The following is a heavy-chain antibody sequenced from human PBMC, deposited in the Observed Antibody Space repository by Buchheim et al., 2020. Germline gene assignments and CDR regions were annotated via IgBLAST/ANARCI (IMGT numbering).Heavy chain of an antibody. J-gene: IGHJ6*02. CDR3: ARGHSSSWTYYYYYYGMDV. V-gene: IGHV1-8*01. CDR1: GYTFTSYD. Sequence: QVQLVQSGAEVKKPGASVKVSCKASGYTFTSYDINWVRQATGQGLEWMGWMNPNSGNTGYAKKFQGRVTMTRNTSISTAYMELSSLRSEDTAVYYCARGHSSSWTYYYYYYGMDVWGQGTT. D-gene: IGHD6-13*01. CDR2: MNPNSGNT.